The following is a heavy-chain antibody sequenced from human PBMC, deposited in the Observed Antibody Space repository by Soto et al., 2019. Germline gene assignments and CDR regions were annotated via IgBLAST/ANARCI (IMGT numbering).Heavy chain of an antibody. Sequence: EVQLVESGGGLVQPGGSLRLSCAATGFIFSSYWMSWVRQAPGKGLEGVANIKQDGSEKYYVDSAKGRFPITRDNAENSLHLQMNSLRAEDTAVYYCARGLSSALDIWGQGKMVTVSS. CDR3: ARGLSSALDI. CDR2: IKQDGSEK. CDR1: GFIFSSYW. V-gene: IGHV3-7*01. J-gene: IGHJ3*02. D-gene: IGHD2-2*01.